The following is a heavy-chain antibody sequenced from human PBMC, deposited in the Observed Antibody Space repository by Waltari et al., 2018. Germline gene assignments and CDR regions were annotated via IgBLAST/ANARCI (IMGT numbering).Heavy chain of an antibody. Sequence: QVQLQESGPGLVKPSETLSLTCTVSGGSISSHYWSWIRQPPGKGLEWIGYIYYSGSTNYNPSLKSRVTISVDTSKNQFSLKLSSVTAADTAVYYCARVRGRSSGYYFDYWGQGTLVTVSS. CDR2: IYYSGST. CDR3: ARVRGRSSGYYFDY. V-gene: IGHV4-59*11. D-gene: IGHD3-22*01. J-gene: IGHJ4*02. CDR1: GGSISSHY.